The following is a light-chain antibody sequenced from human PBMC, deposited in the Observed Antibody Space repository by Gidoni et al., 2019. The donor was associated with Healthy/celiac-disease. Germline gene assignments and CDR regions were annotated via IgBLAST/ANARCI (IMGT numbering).Light chain of an antibody. J-gene: IGKJ5*01. V-gene: IGKV1-8*01. CDR3: QQYYSYPIT. CDR1: QGISSY. CDR2: AAS. Sequence: AIRMTQSPSSFSASTGDRVTITCRASQGISSYLAWYQQKPGKAPKLLIYAASTLQSGVPSRFSGSGSGTDFPLTISCLQSEDFATYYCQQYYSYPITFXXXTRLEIK.